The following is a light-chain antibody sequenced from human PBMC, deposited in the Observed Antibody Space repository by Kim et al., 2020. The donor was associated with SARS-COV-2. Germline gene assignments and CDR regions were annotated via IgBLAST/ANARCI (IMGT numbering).Light chain of an antibody. V-gene: IGLV2-11*01. J-gene: IGLJ3*02. Sequence: SHGQSVTISWPGTSREVDNRVCWYQRHPGKAPKLMIYGVTIRPSGVPDRFSGSKSGNTASLTISGLQAEDEADYYCCAYPAAYTWVFGGGTQLTVL. CDR1: SREVDNR. CDR2: GVT. CDR3: CAYPAAYTWV.